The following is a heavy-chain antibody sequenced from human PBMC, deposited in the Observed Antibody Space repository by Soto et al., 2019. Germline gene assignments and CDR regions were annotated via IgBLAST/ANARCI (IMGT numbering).Heavy chain of an antibody. CDR1: GLTITGKKY. J-gene: IGHJ3*02. CDR3: ATWLLRXHAYDI. Sequence: PGGSLRLSCAALGLTITGKKYMSWFRQAPGRGLEWVSALYDVDGTYYADSVKGRCTISRDSSKTIVFLQMTNLGPDDTAVYYCATWLLRXHAYDIWGLGTTVTVSS. CDR2: LYDVDGT. D-gene: IGHD2-15*01. V-gene: IGHV3-53*01.